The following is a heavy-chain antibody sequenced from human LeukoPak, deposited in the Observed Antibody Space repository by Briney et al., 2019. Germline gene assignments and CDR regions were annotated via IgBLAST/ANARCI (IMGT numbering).Heavy chain of an antibody. D-gene: IGHD3-9*01. J-gene: IGHJ5*02. CDR3: ARRSSRRYYDILTGPNWFDP. CDR1: GGSFSGYY. V-gene: IGHV4-34*01. CDR2: INHSGSN. Sequence: SETLSLTCAVYGGSFSGYYWSWIRQPPGKGLEWIGEINHSGSNNYNPSLKSRVTISVDTSKNQFSLKLSSVTAADTAVYYCARRSSRRYYDILTGPNWFDPWGQGTLVTVSS.